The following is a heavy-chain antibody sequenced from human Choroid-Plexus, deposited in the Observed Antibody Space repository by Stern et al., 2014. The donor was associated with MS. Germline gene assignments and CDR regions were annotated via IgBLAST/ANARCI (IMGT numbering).Heavy chain of an antibody. V-gene: IGHV3-30*18. Sequence: VQLVESGGGVVQPGRPLRLSCVASGFTFGSCAMHWVRQAPGKGLEWVAGVSYDGSNKYYADSVKGRFTISRDNSQNTLYIQMSSLRPEDTAVYYCAKERQYLTYFFDHWGQGSLVTVSS. D-gene: IGHD2/OR15-2a*01. CDR2: VSYDGSNK. J-gene: IGHJ5*02. CDR3: AKERQYLTYFFDH. CDR1: GFTFGSCA.